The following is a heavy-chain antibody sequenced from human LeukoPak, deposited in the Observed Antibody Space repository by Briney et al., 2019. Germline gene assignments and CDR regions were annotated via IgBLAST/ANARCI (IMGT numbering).Heavy chain of an antibody. Sequence: GGSLRLSCTASGFTFSTYAIHWVCQAPGKGLEWVAVISYDGSNKYYADSVKGRFTISRDNSKNTLYVQMNSLRAEDTAVYYCARALDEGARFDYWGQGTLVTVSS. J-gene: IGHJ4*02. CDR2: ISYDGSNK. CDR3: ARALDEGARFDY. V-gene: IGHV3-30-3*01. CDR1: GFTFSTYA.